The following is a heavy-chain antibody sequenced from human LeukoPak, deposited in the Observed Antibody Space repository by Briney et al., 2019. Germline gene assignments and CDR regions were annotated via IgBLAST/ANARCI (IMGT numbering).Heavy chain of an antibody. CDR3: ARDSGYYDFWSGQGYFDY. J-gene: IGHJ4*02. D-gene: IGHD3-3*01. Sequence: ASVKVSCEASGYTFTSYDINWVRQATGQGLEWMGWMNPNSGNTGYAQKFQGRVTMTRNTSISTAYMELSSLRSEDTAVYYCARDSGYYDFWSGQGYFDYWGQGTLVTVS. CDR1: GYTFTSYD. CDR2: MNPNSGNT. V-gene: IGHV1-8*01.